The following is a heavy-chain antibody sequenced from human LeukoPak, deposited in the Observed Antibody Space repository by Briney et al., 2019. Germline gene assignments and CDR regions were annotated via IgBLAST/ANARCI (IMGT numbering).Heavy chain of an antibody. CDR3: ARVSGARHNTVTKPYYMDV. CDR2: ISSSSSTI. D-gene: IGHD4-11*01. V-gene: IGHV3-48*02. Sequence: PGGSLRLSCAASGFTFSSYSMNWVRQAPGKGLEWVSYISSSSSTIYYADSVKGRFTISRDNAKNSLYLQMNSLRDEDTAVYYCARVSGARHNTVTKPYYMDVWGKGTTVTVSS. CDR1: GFTFSSYS. J-gene: IGHJ6*03.